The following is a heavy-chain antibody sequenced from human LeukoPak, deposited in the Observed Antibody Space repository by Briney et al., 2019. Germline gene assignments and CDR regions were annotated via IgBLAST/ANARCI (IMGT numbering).Heavy chain of an antibody. CDR3: ARDFILGVVIMFWFDP. V-gene: IGHV3-30-3*01. J-gene: IGHJ5*02. Sequence: GGSLRLSCAASGFTFSSYAMHWVRQAPGNGLEWVAVIPYDGSNKYYADSVKGRFTISRDNSKNTLYLQMNSLRAEDTAVYYCARDFILGVVIMFWFDPWGQGTLVTVSS. D-gene: IGHD3-3*01. CDR2: IPYDGSNK. CDR1: GFTFSSYA.